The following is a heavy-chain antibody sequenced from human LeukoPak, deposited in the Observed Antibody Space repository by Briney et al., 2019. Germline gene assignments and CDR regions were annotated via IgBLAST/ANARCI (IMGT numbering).Heavy chain of an antibody. J-gene: IGHJ4*02. CDR1: GFTFSSYW. CDR3: ARTGSSVHFDY. Sequence: GGSLRLSCAASGFTFSSYWMSWVRQAPGKGLEWVASIKQDGSEKYYVDSVKGRFTISRDNAKNSLYLQMNSLRAEDTAVYYCARTGSSVHFDYWGQGTLVTVSS. CDR2: IKQDGSEK. V-gene: IGHV3-7*01. D-gene: IGHD2-15*01.